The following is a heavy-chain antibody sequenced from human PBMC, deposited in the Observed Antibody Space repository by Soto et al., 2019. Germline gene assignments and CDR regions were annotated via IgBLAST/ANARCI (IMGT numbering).Heavy chain of an antibody. V-gene: IGHV3-21*01. CDR1: GFTFSTYS. CDR2: ISSSSSYI. Sequence: GGSLRLSCAASGFTFSTYSMNWVRQAPGKGLEWVSSISSSSSYIYYADSVKGRFTISRDNAKNSLYLQMNSLRAEDTAVYYCARYDSSGYYWPYYYYGMDVWGQGTTVTV. D-gene: IGHD3-22*01. CDR3: ARYDSSGYYWPYYYYGMDV. J-gene: IGHJ6*02.